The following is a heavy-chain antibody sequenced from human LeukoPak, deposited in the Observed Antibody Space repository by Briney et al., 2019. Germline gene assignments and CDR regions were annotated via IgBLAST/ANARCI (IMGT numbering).Heavy chain of an antibody. D-gene: IGHD1-26*01. V-gene: IGHV4-30-4*01. Sequence: SETLSLTCTVSGGSISSGDYYWSWLRQPPGKGLEWIGYIYYSGSTYYNPSLKSRVTISVDTSKNQFSLKLSSVTAADTAVYYCARDPGTSFDYWGQGTLVTVSS. CDR1: GGSISSGDYY. J-gene: IGHJ4*02. CDR3: ARDPGTSFDY. CDR2: IYYSGST.